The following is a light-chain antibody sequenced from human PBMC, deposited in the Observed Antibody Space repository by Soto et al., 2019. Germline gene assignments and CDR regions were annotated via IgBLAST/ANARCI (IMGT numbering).Light chain of an antibody. Sequence: DIQMTQSLSSLSASVGDRVTITCRASQSITSYLNWYQQKPGKAPKLLIYAASSLQSGVPSRFSGSGSGTDFTLTISSLQPEDFATYYCQQSYSTLGLTFGGGTKVEIK. J-gene: IGKJ4*01. V-gene: IGKV1-39*01. CDR3: QQSYSTLGLT. CDR1: QSITSY. CDR2: AAS.